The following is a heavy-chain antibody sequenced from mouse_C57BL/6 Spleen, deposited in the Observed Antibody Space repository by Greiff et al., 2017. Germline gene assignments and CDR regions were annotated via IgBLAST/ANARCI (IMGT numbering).Heavy chain of an antibody. V-gene: IGHV14-3*01. CDR2: IDPANGNT. J-gene: IGHJ3*01. Sequence: VQLKESVAELVRPGASVKLSCTASGFTIKNTYMHWVKQRPEQGLEWIGRIDPANGNTKYAPKFQGKATITADTSSNTAYLQLSSLTTEDASIFYCSLLPQGFAYWGQGTLVTVSA. CDR1: GFTIKNTY. CDR3: SLLPQGFAY.